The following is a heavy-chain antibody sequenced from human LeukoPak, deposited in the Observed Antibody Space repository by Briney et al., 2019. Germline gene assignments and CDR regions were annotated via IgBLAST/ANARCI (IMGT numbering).Heavy chain of an antibody. D-gene: IGHD5-18*01. J-gene: IGHJ3*02. CDR2: ISGSGVNT. V-gene: IGHV3-23*01. CDR3: ARARSSYGYGDAFDI. CDR1: GFTFRNFA. Sequence: GGSLRLSCAASGFTFRNFALTWVRQAPGKGLEWVSTISGSGVNTDYADSVKGRFTISRDNSKNTLYLQMNSLRAEDTAVYYCARARSSYGYGDAFDIWGQGTMVTVSS.